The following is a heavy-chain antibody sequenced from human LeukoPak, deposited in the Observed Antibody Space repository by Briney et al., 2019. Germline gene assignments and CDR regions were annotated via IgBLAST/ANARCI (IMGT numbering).Heavy chain of an antibody. CDR3: ARSEMATVLSQDY. CDR2: IYYSGST. Sequence: SETLSLTCTVSGGSISSYYWSWIRQPPGKGLEWIGYIYYSGSTNYNPSLKSRVTISVDTSKNQFSLKLSSVTAADTAVYYCARSEMATVLSQDYWGQGTLVTVSS. D-gene: IGHD5-24*01. J-gene: IGHJ4*02. CDR1: GGSISSYY. V-gene: IGHV4-59*01.